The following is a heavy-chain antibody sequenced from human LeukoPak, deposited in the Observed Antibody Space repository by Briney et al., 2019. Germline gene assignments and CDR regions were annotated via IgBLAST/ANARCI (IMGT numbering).Heavy chain of an antibody. J-gene: IGHJ4*02. CDR1: GFMFGGYA. D-gene: IGHD4-23*01. CDR3: SRAVAHLDY. V-gene: IGHV3-49*04. Sequence: GGSLRLSCTASGFMFGGYAVSWVRQAPGKGLEWVGFIRSKSYGETTEYAASVKGRFTISRDDSKSIAYLQMNSLKTEDTAVYYCSRAVAHLDYWGQGTLVTVSS. CDR2: IRSKSYGETT.